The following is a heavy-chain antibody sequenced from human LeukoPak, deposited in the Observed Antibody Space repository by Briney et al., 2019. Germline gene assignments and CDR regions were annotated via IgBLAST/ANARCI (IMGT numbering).Heavy chain of an antibody. Sequence: SVKVSXKASGGTFSSYAISWVRQAPGQGLGWMGRIIPIFGTANYAQKFQGRVTITTDESTSTAYMELSSLRSEDTAVYYCARSNPMDYGSFDYWGQGTLVTDSS. CDR2: IIPIFGTA. V-gene: IGHV1-69*05. D-gene: IGHD3-16*01. J-gene: IGHJ4*02. CDR3: ARSNPMDYGSFDY. CDR1: GGTFSSYA.